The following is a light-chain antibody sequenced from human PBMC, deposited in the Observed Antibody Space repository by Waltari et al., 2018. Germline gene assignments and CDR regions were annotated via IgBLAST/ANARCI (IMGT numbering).Light chain of an antibody. CDR3: QVWHSISDHPGV. Sequence: SYVLPQPPSVSVAPGQTTRITCGGDNIESTSVHWYQQKPGQAPVLLVYHNRDRPSRIPERFSGSNSGNTATLTITRVEAGDEAEYYCQVWHSISDHPGVFGTGTKVTVL. J-gene: IGLJ1*01. CDR2: HNR. CDR1: NIESTS. V-gene: IGLV3-21*02.